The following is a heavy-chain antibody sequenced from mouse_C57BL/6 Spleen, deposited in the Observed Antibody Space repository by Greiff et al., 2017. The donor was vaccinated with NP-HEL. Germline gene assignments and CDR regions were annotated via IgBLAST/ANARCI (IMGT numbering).Heavy chain of an antibody. J-gene: IGHJ2*01. CDR3: ARRRGSSYYFDY. D-gene: IGHD1-1*01. CDR2: IYPSDSET. V-gene: IGHV1-61*01. Sequence: QVHVKQPGAELVRPGSSVKLSCKASGYTFTSYWMDWVKQRPGQGLEWIGNIYPSDSETHYNQKFKDKATLTVDKSSSTAYMQLSSLTSEASAVYYCARRRGSSYYFDYWGQGTTLTVSS. CDR1: GYTFTSYW.